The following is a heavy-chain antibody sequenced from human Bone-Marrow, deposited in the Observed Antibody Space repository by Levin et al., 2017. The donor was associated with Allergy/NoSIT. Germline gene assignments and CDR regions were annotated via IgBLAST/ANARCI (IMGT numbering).Heavy chain of an antibody. CDR1: GYTFTSYA. Sequence: GESLKISCKASGYTFTSYAMHWVRQAPGQRLEWMGWINAGNGNTKYSQKFQGRVTITRDTSASTAYMELSSLRSEDTAVYYCARVAHSSSSLVYYYYMDVWGKGTTVTVSS. V-gene: IGHV1-3*01. CDR3: ARVAHSSSSLVYYYYMDV. J-gene: IGHJ6*03. D-gene: IGHD6-6*01. CDR2: INAGNGNT.